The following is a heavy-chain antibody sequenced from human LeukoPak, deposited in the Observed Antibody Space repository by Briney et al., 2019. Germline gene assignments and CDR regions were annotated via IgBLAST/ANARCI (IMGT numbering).Heavy chain of an antibody. CDR3: AREGRPNYYDSSGYYTDFDY. V-gene: IGHV3-74*01. D-gene: IGHD3-22*01. CDR2: INSDGSST. CDR1: GFTFSSYW. Sequence: PGGSLRLSCAASGFTFSSYWMHWVRQAPGKGLVWVSRINSDGSSTSYADSVKGRFTISRDNAKNTLYLQMNSLRAEDTAVYYCAREGRPNYYDSSGYYTDFDYWGQGTLVTVSS. J-gene: IGHJ4*02.